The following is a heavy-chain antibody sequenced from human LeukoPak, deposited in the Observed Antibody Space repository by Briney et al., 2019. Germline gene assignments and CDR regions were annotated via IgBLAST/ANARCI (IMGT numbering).Heavy chain of an antibody. CDR3: AKEVTGEGWFDP. V-gene: IGHV3-23*01. J-gene: IGHJ5*02. D-gene: IGHD3-10*01. Sequence: GGSLRLSCAASGLSFSIYAMSWVRQAPGKGLEWVSSISGSGGGTYYADSVKGRFTISRDNPKNTLYLQMNSLRVEDTAVYYCAKEVTGEGWFDPWGQGTLVTVSS. CDR1: GLSFSIYA. CDR2: ISGSGGGT.